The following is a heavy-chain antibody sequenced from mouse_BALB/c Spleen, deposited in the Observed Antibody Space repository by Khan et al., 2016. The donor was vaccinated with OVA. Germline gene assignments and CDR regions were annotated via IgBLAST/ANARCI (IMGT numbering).Heavy chain of an antibody. J-gene: IGHJ2*01. CDR3: TRFTTVYFDY. CDR2: ISNGGGTT. CDR1: GFTFSDYY. D-gene: IGHD1-1*01. V-gene: IGHV5-12*02. Sequence: EVELVESGGGLVQPGGSLKLSCKTSGFTFSDYYMYWVRRTPEKRLEWVAYISNGGGTTYYPDTLKGRFTISRDNANKTLYLQMSRLKSEDTALYYCTRFTTVYFDYWGQGTTLTVSS.